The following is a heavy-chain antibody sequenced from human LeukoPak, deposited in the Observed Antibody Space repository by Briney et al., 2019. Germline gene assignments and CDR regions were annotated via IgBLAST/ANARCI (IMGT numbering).Heavy chain of an antibody. CDR2: VYWNDGM. D-gene: IGHD2-21*01. V-gene: IGHV2-5*01. CDR3: AHSVSMWPNWFDP. J-gene: IGHJ5*02. CDR1: GYSISSGYFW. Sequence: TLSLTCTVSGYSISSGYFWGWIRQPPGKGLEWLAVVYWNDGMHYSPSLKSRLTVTKDTSKNQVVLTMTNMDPVDTATYYCAHSVSMWPNWFDPWGQGTLVTVSS.